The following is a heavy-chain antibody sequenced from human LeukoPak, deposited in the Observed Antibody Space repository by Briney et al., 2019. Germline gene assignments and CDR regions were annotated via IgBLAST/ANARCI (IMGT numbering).Heavy chain of an antibody. V-gene: IGHV3-64D*06. D-gene: IGHD3-22*01. CDR1: GFTFSSYA. CDR2: ISSSGGSS. Sequence: GGSLRLSCSASGFTFSSYAMHWVRQAPGKGLEYVSAISSSGGSSYYADSVKGRFTISRDNSKNTLYLQMSSLRAEDTAVYYCVKSLYSYGSSGYYGDFDYWGQGTLVTVSS. J-gene: IGHJ4*02. CDR3: VKSLYSYGSSGYYGDFDY.